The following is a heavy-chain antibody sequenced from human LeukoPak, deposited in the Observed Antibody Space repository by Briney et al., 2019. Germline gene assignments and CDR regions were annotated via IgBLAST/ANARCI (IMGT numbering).Heavy chain of an antibody. CDR1: GFTFSSYG. J-gene: IGHJ5*02. D-gene: IGHD6-13*01. CDR2: ISSSSSYI. Sequence: GGSLRLSCAASGFTFSSYGMSWVRQAPGKGLEWVSSISSSSSYIYYADSVKGRFTISRDNAKNSLYLQMNSLRAEDTAVYYCASDSSSWYPRWFDPWGQGTLVTVSS. CDR3: ASDSSSWYPRWFDP. V-gene: IGHV3-21*01.